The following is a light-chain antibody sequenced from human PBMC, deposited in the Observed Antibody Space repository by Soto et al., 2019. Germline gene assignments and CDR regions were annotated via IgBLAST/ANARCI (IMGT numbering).Light chain of an antibody. CDR1: SSNTGNNY. Sequence: QSVLTQPPSVSAAPGEKVTISCSGSSSNTGNNYVSWYQQVPGTAPKLLIYDNNKRPSGIPDRFSGSKSGTSATLGITGLQTGDEADYYCSSYTSSNTLVFGTGTKVTVL. J-gene: IGLJ1*01. V-gene: IGLV1-51*01. CDR2: DNN. CDR3: SSYTSSNTLV.